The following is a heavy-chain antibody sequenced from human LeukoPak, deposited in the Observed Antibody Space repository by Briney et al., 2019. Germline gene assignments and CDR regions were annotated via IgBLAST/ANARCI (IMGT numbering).Heavy chain of an antibody. CDR3: VRDESYSSDY. Sequence: VGSQRLSCAVSGFTFSRYWMSWVRQAPGKGLEWVANIKHDGSVKYYVDSVKGRFTISRDNAKNSLYLQMNSLRAEDTAVYFCVRDESYSSDYWGQGTVVTVSS. CDR1: GFTFSRYW. J-gene: IGHJ4*02. V-gene: IGHV3-7*05. CDR2: IKHDGSVK. D-gene: IGHD6-13*01.